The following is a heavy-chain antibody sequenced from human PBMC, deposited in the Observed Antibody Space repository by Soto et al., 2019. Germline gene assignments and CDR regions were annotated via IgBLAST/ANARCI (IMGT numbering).Heavy chain of an antibody. CDR2: ISATGGSI. Sequence: EVQLLESGGGLVQPGGSLRLSCAASGFTFRSYAISWVRQAPGKGLEWVSSISATGGSISYADSVKGRFTISRDNSKSTRFLQMNSLRADDTAVYYCATPSSWYSYWGQGTLVTVSS. V-gene: IGHV3-23*01. CDR3: ATPSSWYSY. CDR1: GFTFRSYA. J-gene: IGHJ4*02. D-gene: IGHD6-13*01.